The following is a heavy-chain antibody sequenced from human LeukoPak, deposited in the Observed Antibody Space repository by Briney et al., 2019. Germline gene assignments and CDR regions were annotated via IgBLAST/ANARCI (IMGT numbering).Heavy chain of an antibody. CDR3: AKITIFGVNYFDY. Sequence: GGSLRLSCAASGFTFSSYGMHWVRQAPGKGLEWVAVISYDGSNKYYADSVKGRFTISRDNSKNTLYLQMNSLRAEDTAVYYCAKITIFGVNYFDYWGQGTLVTVSS. CDR2: ISYDGSNK. CDR1: GFTFSSYG. V-gene: IGHV3-30*18. D-gene: IGHD3-3*01. J-gene: IGHJ4*02.